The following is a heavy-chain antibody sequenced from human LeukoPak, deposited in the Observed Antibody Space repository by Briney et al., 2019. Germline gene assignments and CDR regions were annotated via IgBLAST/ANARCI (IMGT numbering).Heavy chain of an antibody. Sequence: PGGSLRLSCAASGFTFSSYGMHWVRQAPGKGLEWVAVIWYDGSNKYYADSVKGRFTISRDNSKNTLYLQMNSLRAEDTAVYYCARAFYDSSGYYYGYWGQGTLVTVSS. CDR2: IWYDGSNK. CDR3: ARAFYDSSGYYYGY. V-gene: IGHV3-33*01. D-gene: IGHD3-22*01. J-gene: IGHJ4*02. CDR1: GFTFSSYG.